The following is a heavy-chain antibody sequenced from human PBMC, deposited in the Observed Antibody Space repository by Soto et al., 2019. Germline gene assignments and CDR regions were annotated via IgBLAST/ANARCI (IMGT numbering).Heavy chain of an antibody. V-gene: IGHV3-23*01. D-gene: IGHD6-6*01. CDR2: ISGSGGDT. Sequence: VQLLESGGGLVQPGGALRLSCAASGFTFSTYAMSWVRLAPGKGLEWVSGISGSGGDTYYADSVKGRFAISRDNSKNTLYLQMNSLRAEDTAVYYCAKLTRDSSSSWLFDYWGQGTLVTVSS. J-gene: IGHJ4*02. CDR1: GFTFSTYA. CDR3: AKLTRDSSSSWLFDY.